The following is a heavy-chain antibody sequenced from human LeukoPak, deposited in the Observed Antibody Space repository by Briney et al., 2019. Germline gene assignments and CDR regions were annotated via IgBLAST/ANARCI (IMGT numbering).Heavy chain of an antibody. D-gene: IGHD5-18*01. CDR1: GFTFSSYG. J-gene: IGHJ6*03. CDR3: ANDSHVGYSYGYLVYYYYMDV. Sequence: PGGSLRLSCAASGFTFSSYGMHWVRQAPGKGLEWVAFIRYDGSNKYYADSVKGRFTISRDNSKNTLYLQMNSLRAEDTAVYYCANDSHVGYSYGYLVYYYYMDVWGKGTTVTISS. CDR2: IRYDGSNK. V-gene: IGHV3-30*02.